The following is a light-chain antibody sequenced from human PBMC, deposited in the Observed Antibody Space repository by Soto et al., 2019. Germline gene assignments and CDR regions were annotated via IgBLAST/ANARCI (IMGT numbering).Light chain of an antibody. CDR1: QSVSSY. CDR3: QHRSNWPLT. Sequence: DIVLTQSPATLSLSTGDRATLSCRASQSVSSYLAWYQQKPGQAPRLLIYEASIRATGIPSRFSGSGSGTDFTLTISRLEPDDFSVYYCQHRSNWPLTFGGGTKVDIK. J-gene: IGKJ4*01. V-gene: IGKV3-11*01. CDR2: EAS.